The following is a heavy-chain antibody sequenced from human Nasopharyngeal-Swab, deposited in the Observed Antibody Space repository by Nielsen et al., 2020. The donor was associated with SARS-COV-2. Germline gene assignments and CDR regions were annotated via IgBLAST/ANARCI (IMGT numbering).Heavy chain of an antibody. CDR1: GFTYDDYA. V-gene: IGHV3-9*01. CDR3: TKGRADYSNPSFDN. J-gene: IGHJ4*02. CDR2: ITWNSGV. D-gene: IGHD4-11*01. Sequence: GGSLRLSCVAFGFTYDDYAMHWVRQAPGKGLEWVSGITWNSGVAYTDSVKGRFTISRDNARNSLYLQMNSLRTEDTAFYYCTKGRADYSNPSFDNWGQGTLVTVSS.